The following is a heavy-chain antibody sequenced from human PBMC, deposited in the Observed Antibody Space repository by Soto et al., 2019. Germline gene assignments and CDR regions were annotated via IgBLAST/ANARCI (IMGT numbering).Heavy chain of an antibody. Sequence: GGSLRLCCAASGFTFSDYYMSWIRQAPGKGLEWVSYISSSGSTVYYADSVKGRFTISRDNAKNSLYLQMNSLGAEDTAVYYCARGSGFWSGEAPYSFDYWGQGTLVTVSS. CDR2: ISSSGSTV. D-gene: IGHD3-3*01. CDR1: GFTFSDYY. J-gene: IGHJ4*02. CDR3: ARGSGFWSGEAPYSFDY. V-gene: IGHV3-11*01.